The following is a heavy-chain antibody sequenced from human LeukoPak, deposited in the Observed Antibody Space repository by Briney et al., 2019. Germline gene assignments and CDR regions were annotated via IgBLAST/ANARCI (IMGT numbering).Heavy chain of an antibody. CDR1: GYTLTELS. V-gene: IGHV1-24*01. J-gene: IGHJ5*02. CDR2: FDPEDDET. Sequence: ASVKVSCKVSGYTLTELSMHWVRQAPGKGLEWMGGFDPEDDETIYAQKFQGRVTMTEDTSTATAYMELSSLRSEDTAVYYCATERITMVRGVIIRYNWFDPWGQGTLVTVSS. D-gene: IGHD3-10*01. CDR3: ATERITMVRGVIIRYNWFDP.